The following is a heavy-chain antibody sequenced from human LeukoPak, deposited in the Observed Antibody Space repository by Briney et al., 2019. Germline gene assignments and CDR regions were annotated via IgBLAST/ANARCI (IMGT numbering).Heavy chain of an antibody. V-gene: IGHV5-51*01. CDR1: GYSFTNYW. D-gene: IGHD2-2*01. CDR2: IYPGDSDT. J-gene: IGHJ4*02. CDR3: ARVYGYCSSTSCSHFDY. Sequence: GESLKISCKGSGYSFTNYWIGWVRQLPGKGLEWMGIIYPGDSDTRYSPSFQGQVTISADKSISTAYLQWSSLKASDTAMYYCARVYGYCSSTSCSHFDYWGQGTLVTVSS.